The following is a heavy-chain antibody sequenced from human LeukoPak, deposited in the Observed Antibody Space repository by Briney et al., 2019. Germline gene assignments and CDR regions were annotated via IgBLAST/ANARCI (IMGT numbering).Heavy chain of an antibody. CDR3: AKDKTTVTTFYYFDY. CDR1: GFTFSSYG. D-gene: IGHD4-17*01. Sequence: GGSLRLSCAASGFTFSSYGMHWVRQAPGKGLEWVAFIRYDGSNKYYADSVKGRFTISRDNSKYTLYLQMNSLRAEDTAVYYCAKDKTTVTTFYYFDYWGQGTLVTVSS. V-gene: IGHV3-30*02. CDR2: IRYDGSNK. J-gene: IGHJ4*02.